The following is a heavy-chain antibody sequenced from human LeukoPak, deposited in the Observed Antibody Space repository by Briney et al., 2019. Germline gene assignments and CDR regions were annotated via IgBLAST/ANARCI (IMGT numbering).Heavy chain of an antibody. J-gene: IGHJ3*02. V-gene: IGHV4-39*01. CDR1: GGSISSSSYY. Sequence: SETLSLTCTVSGGSISSSSYYWGWIRQPPGRGLEWIGSIYYSGSTYYNPSLKSRVTISVDTSKNQFSLKLSSVTAADTAVYYCARQNSYGSGDAFDIWGQGTMVTVSS. D-gene: IGHD5-18*01. CDR2: IYYSGST. CDR3: ARQNSYGSGDAFDI.